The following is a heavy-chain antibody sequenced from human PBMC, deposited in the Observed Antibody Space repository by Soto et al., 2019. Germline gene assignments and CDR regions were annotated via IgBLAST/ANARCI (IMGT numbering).Heavy chain of an antibody. V-gene: IGHV4-31*03. CDR2: IYYSGST. J-gene: IGHJ5*02. D-gene: IGHD3-16*01. CDR1: GGSISSGGYY. CDR3: ARVGGINWFDP. Sequence: QVQLQESGPGLVKPSQTLSLTCTVSGGSISSGGYYWSWIRQHPGKGLEWIGYIYYSGSTYYNPSLKSRVTLSVETAKNQFSLKLSSVTAADTAVYYCARVGGINWFDPWGQGTLVTVSS.